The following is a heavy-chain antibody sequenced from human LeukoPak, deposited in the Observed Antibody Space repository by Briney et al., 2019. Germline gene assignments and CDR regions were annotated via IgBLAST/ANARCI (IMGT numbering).Heavy chain of an antibody. V-gene: IGHV4-4*07. CDR2: IYTSGST. CDR1: GGSISSYY. Sequence: SETLSLTCTVSGGSISSYYWSWIRQPAGKGLEWIGRIYTSGSTNYNPSLKSRVTMSVDTSKNQFSLKLSSVTAADTAVYYCARGGEYYYDSSGYYYLGAFDIWGQGTMVAVSS. CDR3: ARGGEYYYDSSGYYYLGAFDI. J-gene: IGHJ3*02. D-gene: IGHD3-22*01.